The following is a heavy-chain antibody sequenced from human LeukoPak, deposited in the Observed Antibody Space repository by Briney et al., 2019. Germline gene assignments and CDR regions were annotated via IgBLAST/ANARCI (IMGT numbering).Heavy chain of an antibody. CDR2: INPNSGGT. V-gene: IGHV1-2*04. CDR1: GYTFTGYY. J-gene: IGHJ4*02. Sequence: ASVNVSCMASGYTFTGYYMHWVRQAPGQGLEWMGRINPNSGGTNYAQKFQGWVTMTRDTSISTAYMELSRLRSDDTAVYYCATQRNDYGDYFDYWGQGTLVTVSS. CDR3: ATQRNDYGDYFDY. D-gene: IGHD4-17*01.